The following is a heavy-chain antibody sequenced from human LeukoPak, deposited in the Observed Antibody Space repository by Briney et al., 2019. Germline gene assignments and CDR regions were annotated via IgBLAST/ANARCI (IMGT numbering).Heavy chain of an antibody. CDR3: ARGGWNKFDY. Sequence: PSETLSLTCTVSGGSISSSSYYWGWIRQPPGKGLEWIGSIYYSGSTYYNPSPKSRVTISVDTSKNQFSLKLSSVTAADTAVYYCARGGWNKFDYWGQGTLVTVSS. J-gene: IGHJ4*02. CDR1: GGSISSSSYY. V-gene: IGHV4-39*07. CDR2: IYYSGST. D-gene: IGHD3-22*01.